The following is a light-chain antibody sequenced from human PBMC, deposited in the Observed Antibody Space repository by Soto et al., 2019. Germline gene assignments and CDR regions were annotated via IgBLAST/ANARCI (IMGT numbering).Light chain of an antibody. CDR1: SSDIGAYDY. CDR2: DVT. V-gene: IGLV2-14*01. J-gene: IGLJ2*01. CDR3: SSYPPTKTVL. Sequence: QSALTQPASVSGSPGQSITISCTGTSSDIGAYDYVSSYYQYHPGKAPELIMYDVTDRASGVSTCSPGSKSGKTASPNISGLQAADEGEYYSSSYPPTKTVLLGGGTKLTVL.